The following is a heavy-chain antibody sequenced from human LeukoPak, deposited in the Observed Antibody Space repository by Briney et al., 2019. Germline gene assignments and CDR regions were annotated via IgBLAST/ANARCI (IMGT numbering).Heavy chain of an antibody. CDR1: GFTFSSYA. D-gene: IGHD3-3*01. CDR2: ISGSGGST. J-gene: IGHJ3*02. Sequence: GGSLRLSCAASGFTFSSYAMSWVRQAPGKGLEWVSAISGSGGSTYYADSVKGRFTISRDNSKNTLYLQMNSLRAEDTAVYYCAGLLFPSWYYDFWSGYIYDFDIWGQGTMVTVSS. CDR3: AGLLFPSWYYDFWSGYIYDFDI. V-gene: IGHV3-23*01.